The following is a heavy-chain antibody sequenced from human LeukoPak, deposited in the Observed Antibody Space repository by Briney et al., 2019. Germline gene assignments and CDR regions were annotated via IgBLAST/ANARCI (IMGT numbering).Heavy chain of an antibody. CDR2: IYTSGST. D-gene: IGHD3-16*01. CDR1: GGSISSGSYY. J-gene: IGHJ3*02. V-gene: IGHV4-61*02. Sequence: PSETLSLTCTVSGGSISSGSYYWSWIRQHAGKGLEWIGRIYTSGSTNYNPSLKSRVTISVDTSKNQFSLKLSSVTAADTAVYYCARGIMGPNDAFDIWGQGTMVTVSS. CDR3: ARGIMGPNDAFDI.